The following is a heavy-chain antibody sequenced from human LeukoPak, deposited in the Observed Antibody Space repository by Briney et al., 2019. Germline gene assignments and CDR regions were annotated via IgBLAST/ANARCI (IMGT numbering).Heavy chain of an antibody. D-gene: IGHD4-17*01. J-gene: IGHJ4*02. CDR3: ARDSKYYGDYVVY. Sequence: ASVKVSCKASGYTFTTYGISWVRQAPGQGLEWMGYISAYNGNTKFAQRFQGRVTMTTDTSTSTAYMELRSLRADDTAVYYCARDSKYYGDYVVYWGQGTLVTVSS. CDR1: GYTFTTYG. CDR2: ISAYNGNT. V-gene: IGHV1-18*01.